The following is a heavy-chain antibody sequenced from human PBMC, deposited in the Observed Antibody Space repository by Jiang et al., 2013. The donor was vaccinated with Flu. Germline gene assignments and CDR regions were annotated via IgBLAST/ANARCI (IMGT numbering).Heavy chain of an antibody. CDR2: ISSISHYI. J-gene: IGHJ4*02. D-gene: IGHD3-22*01. CDR1: GFTFRSYS. CDR3: SRDHGDTRGYPYYFDY. V-gene: IGHV3-21*01. Sequence: QLVESGGGLVKPGGSLRLSCAASGFTFRSYSMNWVRQAPGKGLEWASTISSISHYIYYADSVKGRFTISRDNAKNSLYLQMDSLGAEDTAVYYCSRDHGDTRGYPYYFDYWGQGALVTVSS.